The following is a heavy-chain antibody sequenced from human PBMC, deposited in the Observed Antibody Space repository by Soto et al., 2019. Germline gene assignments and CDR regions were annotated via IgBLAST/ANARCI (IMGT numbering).Heavy chain of an antibody. V-gene: IGHV1-8*01. D-gene: IGHD4-17*01. CDR1: GYTCTSYD. Sequence: ASVKVSCKASGYTCTSYDINWVLQATGQGLEWMGWMDPNSGNTGYAQKFQGRVTMTRNTSISTAYMELSSLRSEDTAVYYCARGMDYGDYASYNWFDPWGQGTLVTVSS. CDR2: MDPNSGNT. CDR3: ARGMDYGDYASYNWFDP. J-gene: IGHJ5*02.